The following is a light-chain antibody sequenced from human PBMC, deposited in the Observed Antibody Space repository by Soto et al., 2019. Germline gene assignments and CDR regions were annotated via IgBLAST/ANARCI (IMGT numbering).Light chain of an antibody. J-gene: IGLJ1*01. CDR2: GVK. CDR1: GRDIGAYDY. CDR3: SSYTTSYFYV. V-gene: IGLV2-14*01. Sequence: QSALTQPASVSGSPGQSITISCTGSGRDIGAYDYVSWYQQHPGKAPKLLIYGVKNRPSGVSYRFSASKSAFTASLTISGLQAEDEAHYYCSSYTTSYFYVFGPGTKVTVI.